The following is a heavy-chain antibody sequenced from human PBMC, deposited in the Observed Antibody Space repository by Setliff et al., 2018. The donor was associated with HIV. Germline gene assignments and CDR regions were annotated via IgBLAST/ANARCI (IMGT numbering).Heavy chain of an antibody. CDR2: VHYSGRT. Sequence: SETLSLTCAVSGGSISSRSHYWGWIRQPPGKGLEWIGEVHYSGRTAYNPSLQSRVAISVDTSKNQFSLKLSSVTAADTAVYYCASPASGGSSGQYHYWGQGTLVTVSS. CDR1: GGSISSRSHY. D-gene: IGHD6-19*01. CDR3: ASPASGGSSGQYHY. V-gene: IGHV4-39*01. J-gene: IGHJ4*02.